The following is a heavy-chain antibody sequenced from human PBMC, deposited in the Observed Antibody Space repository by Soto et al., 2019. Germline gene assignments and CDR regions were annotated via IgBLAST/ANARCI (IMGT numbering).Heavy chain of an antibody. J-gene: IGHJ6*03. D-gene: IGHD3-3*01. V-gene: IGHV1-46*03. Sequence: ASVKVSCKASGYTFTSYYMHWVRQAPGQGLEWMGIINPSGGSTSYAQKFQGRVTMTRDTSTSTVYMELSSLRAEDTAVYYCARGYYDFWSGYSGEGYYYYMDVWGKGTTVTVSS. CDR1: GYTFTSYY. CDR2: INPSGGST. CDR3: ARGYYDFWSGYSGEGYYYYMDV.